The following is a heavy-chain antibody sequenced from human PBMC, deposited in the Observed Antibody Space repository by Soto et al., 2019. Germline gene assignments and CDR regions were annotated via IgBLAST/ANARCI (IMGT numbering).Heavy chain of an antibody. J-gene: IGHJ4*02. CDR1: GFTFSSYG. CDR2: ISYDGSNK. V-gene: IGHV3-30*18. CDR3: AKDLGGDAWRFFDF. D-gene: IGHD3-10*01. Sequence: QVQLVESGGGVVQPGRSLRLSCAASGFTFSSYGMHWVRQAPGKGLEWVAVISYDGSNKYYADSVKGRFTISRDNSKNTLYLQMNSLRAVDTAVYYSAKDLGGDAWRFFDFWGQGTLVTVSS.